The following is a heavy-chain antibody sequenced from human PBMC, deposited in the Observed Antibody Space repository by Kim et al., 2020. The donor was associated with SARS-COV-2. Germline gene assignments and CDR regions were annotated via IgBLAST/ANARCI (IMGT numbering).Heavy chain of an antibody. CDR3: ARGKYEEPYYFDY. V-gene: IGHV3-20*01. D-gene: IGHD2-8*01. Sequence: YADSVKGRCTISRDNAKNSLYLQMNSLRAEDTALYHCARGKYEEPYYFDYWGQGTLVTVSS. J-gene: IGHJ4*02.